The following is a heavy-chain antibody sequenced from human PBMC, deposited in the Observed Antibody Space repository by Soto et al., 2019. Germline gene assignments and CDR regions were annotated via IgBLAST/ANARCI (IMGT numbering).Heavy chain of an antibody. J-gene: IGHJ6*02. Sequence: ASVKVSCKASGGTFSSYAISWVRQAPGQGLEWMGGIIPIFGTANYAQKFQGRVTITADKSTSTAYMELSSLRSEDTAVYYCAGAEYGYRRSFLYYGMDVWGQGTTVTVYS. V-gene: IGHV1-69*06. CDR2: IIPIFGTA. CDR1: GGTFSSYA. CDR3: AGAEYGYRRSFLYYGMDV. D-gene: IGHD3-3*02.